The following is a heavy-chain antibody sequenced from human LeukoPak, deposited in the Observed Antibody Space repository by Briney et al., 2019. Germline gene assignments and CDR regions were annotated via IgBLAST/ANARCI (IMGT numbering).Heavy chain of an antibody. V-gene: IGHV3-23*01. CDR1: GFTFSSYA. D-gene: IGHD3-9*01. CDR3: AKVYQPSYYDILTGYFDY. CDR2: ISGSGGST. J-gene: IGHJ4*02. Sequence: GGSLRLSCAASGFTFSSYAMSWVRQAPGKGLEWVSAISGSGGSTYCADSVKGRFTISRDNSKNTLYLQMNSLRAEDTAVYYCAKVYQPSYYDILTGYFDYWGQGTLVTVSS.